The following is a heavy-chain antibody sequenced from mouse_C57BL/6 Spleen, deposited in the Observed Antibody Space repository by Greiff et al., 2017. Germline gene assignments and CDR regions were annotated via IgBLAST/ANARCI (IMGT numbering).Heavy chain of an antibody. CDR3: ATSRRYYAMDY. V-gene: IGHV5-17*01. CDR2: ISSGSSTI. J-gene: IGHJ4*01. Sequence: EVTLVESGGGLVKPGGSLKLSCAASGFTFSDYGMHWVRPAPEKGLEWVAYISSGSSTIYYADTVKGRFTISRDNAKNTLFLQMTSLRSEDTAMYYCATSRRYYAMDYWGQGTSVTVSS. D-gene: IGHD2-12*01. CDR1: GFTFSDYG.